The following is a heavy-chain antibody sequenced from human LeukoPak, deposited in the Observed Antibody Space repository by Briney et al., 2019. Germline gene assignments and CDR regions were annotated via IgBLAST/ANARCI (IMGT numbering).Heavy chain of an antibody. CDR2: ISSSGSTI. CDR1: GFTFSSYE. CDR3: ARGITMIVAWFDP. D-gene: IGHD3-22*01. J-gene: IGHJ5*02. Sequence: GGSLRLSCAASGFTFSSYEMNWVRQAPGKGLEWVSYISSSGSTIYYADSVKGRFTISRDNAKNSLYLQMNSLRAEDTAVYYCARGITMIVAWFDPWGQGTLVTVSS. V-gene: IGHV3-48*03.